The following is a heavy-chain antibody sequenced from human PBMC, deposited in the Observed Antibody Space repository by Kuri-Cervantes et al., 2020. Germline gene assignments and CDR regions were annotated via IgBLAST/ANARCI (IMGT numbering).Heavy chain of an antibody. J-gene: IGHJ3*02. V-gene: IGHV4-31*11. Sequence: LRLSCAVYGGSFSGYYWSWIRQHPGQGLEWIGYICYSGSTYYNPSLKNRVTISVDTSKNQFSLKLSSVTAADTAVYYCARDRKRGEAFDILGQGKMVTVSS. CDR3: ARDRKRGEAFDI. D-gene: IGHD3-16*01. CDR1: GGSFSGYY. CDR2: ICYSGST.